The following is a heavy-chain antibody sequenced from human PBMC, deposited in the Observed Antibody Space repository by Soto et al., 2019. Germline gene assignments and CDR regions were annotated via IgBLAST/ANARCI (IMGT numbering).Heavy chain of an antibody. CDR1: GGSFSGYY. V-gene: IGHV4-34*01. CDR3: ARGWQYQLRGGRFDP. J-gene: IGHJ5*02. D-gene: IGHD2-2*01. CDR2: INHSGST. Sequence: QVQLQQWGAGLLKPSETLSLTCAVYGGSFSGYYWSWIRQPPGKGLEWIGEINHSGSTNYNPSLNSRVTISVDTSKNQFSMKLSSVTDAYTAVYYCARGWQYQLRGGRFDPWGQGTLVTVSS.